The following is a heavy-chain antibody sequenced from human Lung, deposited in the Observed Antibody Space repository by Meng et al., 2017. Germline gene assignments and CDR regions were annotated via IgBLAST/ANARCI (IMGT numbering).Heavy chain of an antibody. CDR3: TWDDKAVSDY. J-gene: IGHJ4*02. D-gene: IGHD3-9*01. Sequence: EWHLVGAGGDLVKPGGSLRLSCAASGFYFSNAWMSWVRQAPGKGLEWVGRIKSNTDGGTTEYAAPVTGRFTISRDDSKSTLNLHLSGLRTDDTGVYYCTWDDKAVSDYWGQGTLVTVSS. CDR2: IKSNTDGGTT. V-gene: IGHV3-15*01. CDR1: GFYFSNAW.